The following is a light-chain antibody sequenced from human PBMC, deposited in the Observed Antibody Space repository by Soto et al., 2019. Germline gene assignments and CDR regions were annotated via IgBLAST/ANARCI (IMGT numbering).Light chain of an antibody. CDR2: ANI. V-gene: IGLV1-40*01. CDR3: SSFAGSNIL. Sequence: QSVLTQSPSVSGAPGQRVTISCTGSSSNIGAGYDVHWYQQLPGTAPKLLIFANINRPSGVPDRFSGSKSGTSASLAITGLQAEDEADYYCSSFAGSNILFGGGTKLTVL. J-gene: IGLJ2*01. CDR1: SSNIGAGYD.